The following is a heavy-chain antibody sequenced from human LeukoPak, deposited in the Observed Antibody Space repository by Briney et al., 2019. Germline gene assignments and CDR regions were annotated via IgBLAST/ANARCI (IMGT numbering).Heavy chain of an antibody. Sequence: HPGGSLRLSCAASGFTFSRYWMHWVRHAPGKGLVWVSHINSDGSGISYADSVKGRFTISRDNAKNTLYLQMNSLRAEDTAVYYCARDVDFWSGPDYWGQGTLVTVSS. CDR2: INSDGSGI. CDR1: GFTFSRYW. CDR3: ARDVDFWSGPDY. D-gene: IGHD3-3*01. V-gene: IGHV3-74*01. J-gene: IGHJ4*02.